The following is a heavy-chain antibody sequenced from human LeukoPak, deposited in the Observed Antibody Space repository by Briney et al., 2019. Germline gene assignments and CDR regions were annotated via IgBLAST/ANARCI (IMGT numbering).Heavy chain of an antibody. D-gene: IGHD3-10*01. Sequence: ASVKVSCKASGYTFTGYYMHWVRQAPGQGLEWTGWINPNSGGTNYAQEFQGRVTMTRDTSISTAYMELSRLRSDDTAVYYCARGFLVDSGTYFNYFDYWGQGTLVTVSS. CDR3: ARGFLVDSGTYFNYFDY. V-gene: IGHV1-2*02. CDR1: GYTFTGYY. J-gene: IGHJ4*02. CDR2: INPNSGGT.